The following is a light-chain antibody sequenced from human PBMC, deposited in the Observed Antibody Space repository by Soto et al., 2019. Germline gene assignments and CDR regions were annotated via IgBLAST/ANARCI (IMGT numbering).Light chain of an antibody. V-gene: IGLV1-47*01. CDR2: RNN. CDR3: AAWDDSLSAHV. J-gene: IGLJ1*01. Sequence: QSALTQPPSASGTPGQRVTISCSGSSSNIGSNYVYWYQQLPGTAPKLLIYRNNQGPSGVPDRFSGSKSGTSASLAISGLRSEDEADYYCAAWDDSLSAHVFGTGTKVTVL. CDR1: SSNIGSNY.